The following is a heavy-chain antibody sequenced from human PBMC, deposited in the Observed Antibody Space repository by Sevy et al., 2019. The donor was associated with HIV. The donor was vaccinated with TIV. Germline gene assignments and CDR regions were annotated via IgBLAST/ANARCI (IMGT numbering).Heavy chain of an antibody. CDR1: GYTLTELS. CDR3: ATGFPGEYPECGSFRCYTDYFDQ. Sequence: ASVKVSCKISGYTLTELSMHWVRPAPGKGLEWMGGFDPEEGETIYAQMFQGRATMTEDKSEDTADMELSVLRSEDTAVYYYATGFPGEYPECGSFRCYTDYFDQWGQGTLVTVSS. J-gene: IGHJ4*02. CDR2: FDPEEGET. V-gene: IGHV1-24*01. D-gene: IGHD2-2*02.